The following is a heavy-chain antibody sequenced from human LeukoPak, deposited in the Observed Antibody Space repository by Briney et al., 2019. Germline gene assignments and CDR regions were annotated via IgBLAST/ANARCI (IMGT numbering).Heavy chain of an antibody. CDR1: GFTFGDYG. V-gene: IGHV3-49*03. CDR3: SRNGDHNPGDY. CDR2: IRSKAYGGTT. Sequence: GGSLRLSCTASGFTFGDYGMSWSRQAPGKGLEWVGFIRSKAYGGTTEYAASVKGRFTISRDDSQSVADLQMNNLKTADTAVYYCSRNGDHNPGDYWGQGTLVTVSS. D-gene: IGHD2-21*02. J-gene: IGHJ4*02.